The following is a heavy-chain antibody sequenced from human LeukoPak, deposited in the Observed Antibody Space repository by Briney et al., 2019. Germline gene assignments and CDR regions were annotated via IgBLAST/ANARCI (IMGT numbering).Heavy chain of an antibody. D-gene: IGHD3-22*01. Sequence: GGSLRLSCAASGFTFSDYYMSWIRQAPGKGLEWVSYISGSGSTIYYADSVKGRFTISRDNAKNSLYLQMNSLRAEDTALYYCARDMYDYDSSGPIDYWGQGTLVTVSS. CDR3: ARDMYDYDSSGPIDY. J-gene: IGHJ4*02. V-gene: IGHV3-11*01. CDR1: GFTFSDYY. CDR2: ISGSGSTI.